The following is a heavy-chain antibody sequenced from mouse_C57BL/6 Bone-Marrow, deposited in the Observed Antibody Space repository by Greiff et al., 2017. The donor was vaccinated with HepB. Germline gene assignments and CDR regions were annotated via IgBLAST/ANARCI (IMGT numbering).Heavy chain of an antibody. Sequence: QVQLQQSGAELVKPGASVKLSCKASGYTFTSYWMQWVKQRPGQGLEWIGEIDPSDSYTNYNQKFKGKATLTVDTSSSTAYMQLSSLTSEDSAVYYCAREGFLYDGYLWFAYWGQGTLVTVSA. CDR2: IDPSDSYT. D-gene: IGHD2-3*01. CDR1: GYTFTSYW. CDR3: AREGFLYDGYLWFAY. J-gene: IGHJ3*01. V-gene: IGHV1-50*01.